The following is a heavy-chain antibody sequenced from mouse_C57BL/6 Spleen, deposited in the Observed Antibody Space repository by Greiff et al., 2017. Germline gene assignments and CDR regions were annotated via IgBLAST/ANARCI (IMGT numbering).Heavy chain of an antibody. D-gene: IGHD2-4*01. J-gene: IGHJ2*01. Sequence: EVKVVESGGDLVKPGGSLKLSCAASGFTFSSYGMSWVRQTPDKRLEWVATISSGGSYTYYPDSVKGRFTISRDNAKNTLYLQMSSLKSEDTAMYDCARKGRIYDYDDYWGQGTTLTVSS. V-gene: IGHV5-6*01. CDR3: ARKGRIYDYDDY. CDR2: ISSGGSYT. CDR1: GFTFSSYG.